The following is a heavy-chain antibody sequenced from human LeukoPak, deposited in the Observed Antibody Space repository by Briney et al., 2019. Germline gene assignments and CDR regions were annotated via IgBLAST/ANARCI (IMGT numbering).Heavy chain of an antibody. CDR2: IYTSGST. CDR3: ARENQVRFLEWLNYYMDV. Sequence: SETLSLTCTVSGGSISSGSYYWSWIRQPAGKGLEWIGRIYTSGSTNYNPSLKSRVTISVDTSKNQFSLKLSSVTAADTAVYYCARENQVRFLEWLNYYMDVWGKGTTVTVSS. J-gene: IGHJ6*03. D-gene: IGHD3-3*01. V-gene: IGHV4-61*02. CDR1: GGSISSGSYY.